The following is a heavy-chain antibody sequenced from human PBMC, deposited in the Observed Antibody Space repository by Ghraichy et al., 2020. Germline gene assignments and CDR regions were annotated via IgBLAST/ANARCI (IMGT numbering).Heavy chain of an antibody. CDR1: GFTFGDYA. CDR2: IRSKAYGGTT. Sequence: GGSLRLSCTASGFTFGDYAMSWFRQAPGKGLEWVGFIRSKAYGGTTEYSASVKGRFTISRDDSKSIADLKMNSLKNEDTGVYYCTGRRGGYSYGYCDYWGQGTLVTVSS. CDR3: TGRRGGYSYGYCDY. V-gene: IGHV3-49*03. J-gene: IGHJ4*02. D-gene: IGHD5-18*01.